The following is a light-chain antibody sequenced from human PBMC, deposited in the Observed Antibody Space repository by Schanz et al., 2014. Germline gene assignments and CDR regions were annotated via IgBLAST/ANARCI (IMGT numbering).Light chain of an antibody. J-gene: IGLJ2*01. CDR2: GVS. CDR3: SSHTAITTAVV. CDR1: SSDIGTHNF. Sequence: QSALTQPPSASGSPGQSVTISCTGTSSDIGTHNFVSWYQQNPGKAPKLMIYGVSKRPSGVPDRFSGSKSGNTASLTVSGLQAEDEADYHCSSHTAITTAVVFGGGTKLTVL. V-gene: IGLV2-8*01.